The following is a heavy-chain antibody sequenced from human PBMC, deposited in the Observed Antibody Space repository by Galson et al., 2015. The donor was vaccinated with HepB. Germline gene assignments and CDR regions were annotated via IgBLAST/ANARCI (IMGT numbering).Heavy chain of an antibody. V-gene: IGHV3-30-3*01. CDR3: ARETKDPYSSSSHTKSYYFDY. J-gene: IGHJ4*02. D-gene: IGHD6-6*01. CDR1: GFTFSSYA. CDR2: ISYDGSNK. Sequence: SLRLSCAASGFTFSSYAMHWVRQAPGKGLEWVAVISYDGSNKYYADSVKGRFTISRDNSKNTLYLQMNSLRAEDTAVYYCARETKDPYSSSSHTKSYYFDYWGQGTLVTVSS.